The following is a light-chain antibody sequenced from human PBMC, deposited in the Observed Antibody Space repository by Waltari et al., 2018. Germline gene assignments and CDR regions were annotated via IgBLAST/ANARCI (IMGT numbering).Light chain of an antibody. CDR2: EGS. V-gene: IGLV2-23*01. CDR1: SSDVWCSNL. CDR3: CSYAGSSTLL. Sequence: QSALTQPASVSGSPGQSITVSCTGTSSDVWCSNLVPWYQQHPGKAPKLMIYEGSKRPSGVSNRFSGSKSGNTASLTISGLQAEDEADYYCCSYAGSSTLLFGGGTKVTVL. J-gene: IGLJ2*01.